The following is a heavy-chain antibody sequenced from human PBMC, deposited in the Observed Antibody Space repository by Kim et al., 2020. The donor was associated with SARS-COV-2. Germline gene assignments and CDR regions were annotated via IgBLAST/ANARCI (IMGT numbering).Heavy chain of an antibody. V-gene: IGHV4-59*01. CDR3: ARGGASSKPFPY. CDR2: IHDSGNT. CDR1: GASISTYY. D-gene: IGHD1-26*01. J-gene: IGHJ4*02. Sequence: SETLSLTCTVSGASISTYYLSWIRQPPGKGLEWIGYIHDSGNTLYNPSLKSRDTRSLDTSKNQFSLSLNSVTAADTAVYYCARGGASSKPFPYWGQGTLVTVSS.